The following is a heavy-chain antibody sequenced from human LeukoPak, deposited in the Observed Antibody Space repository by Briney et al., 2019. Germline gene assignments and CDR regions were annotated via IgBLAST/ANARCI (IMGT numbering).Heavy chain of an antibody. D-gene: IGHD3-16*01. CDR1: GGSNSSYF. Sequence: KSSETLSLICTVSGGSNSSYFWSWIRQAPGKGLEWIGYIYSTGTTSYNPSLKSRATISLDTSKNQFSLKLSSVTAADTAVYYCARVGDYALKDWGQGTLVTVSS. V-gene: IGHV4-59*08. J-gene: IGHJ4*02. CDR2: IYSTGTT. CDR3: ARVGDYALKD.